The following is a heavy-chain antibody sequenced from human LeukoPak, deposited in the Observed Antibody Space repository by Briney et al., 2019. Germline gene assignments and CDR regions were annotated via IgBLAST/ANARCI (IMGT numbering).Heavy chain of an antibody. CDR2: INWNGDST. CDR1: KFTFDNYG. Sequence: GGSLRLSCAASKFTFDNYGMSWVRRVPEKGLEWVSGINWNGDSTDYADSVQGRFTISRDNAKNSLYLQMNSLRAEDTALYYCARDGGSYGAYYYYMDVWGKGTTVTVSS. CDR3: ARDGGSYGAYYYYMDV. D-gene: IGHD1-26*01. J-gene: IGHJ6*03. V-gene: IGHV3-20*04.